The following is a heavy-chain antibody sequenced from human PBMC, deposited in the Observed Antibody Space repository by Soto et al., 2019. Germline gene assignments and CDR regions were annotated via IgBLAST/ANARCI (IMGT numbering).Heavy chain of an antibody. V-gene: IGHV3-23*01. CDR3: AKERVTTTSFDY. D-gene: IGHD4-17*01. CDR1: GFSFSTFA. Sequence: PGGSLRLSCAASGFSFSTFAMNWVRQAPGKGLEWVSDISGNGGRTNYADSVKGRFTISRDNSKNTLYLQMNTLRAEDTAVYYCAKERVTTTSFDYWGQGTLVTVSS. J-gene: IGHJ4*02. CDR2: ISGNGGRT.